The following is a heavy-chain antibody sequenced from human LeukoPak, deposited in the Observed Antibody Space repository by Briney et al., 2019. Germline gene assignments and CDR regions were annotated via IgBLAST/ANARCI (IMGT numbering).Heavy chain of an antibody. V-gene: IGHV3-74*01. D-gene: IGHD6-19*01. J-gene: IGHJ4*02. CDR1: GFTFISYW. Sequence: GGSLRLSCAASGFTFISYWMHWVRQAPGKGLVWVSRINSDGSATNYADSVKGRFTISRDNAKNTLYLQMNSLRAEDTAVYYCARDPRAGTLDYWGQGTLVTVSS. CDR2: INSDGSAT. CDR3: ARDPRAGTLDY.